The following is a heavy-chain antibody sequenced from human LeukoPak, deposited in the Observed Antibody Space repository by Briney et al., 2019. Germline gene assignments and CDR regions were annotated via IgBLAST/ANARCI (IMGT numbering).Heavy chain of an antibody. J-gene: IGHJ4*02. D-gene: IGHD3-22*01. Sequence: PSETLSLTCAVYGGSFSGYYWSWIRQPPGKGLEWIGEINHSGSTNYNPSLKSRVTILVDTSKNQFSLKLSSVTAADTAVYYCARGLFLTYYYDSSGYYPLTLDYWGQGTLVTVSS. CDR3: ARGLFLTYYYDSSGYYPLTLDY. V-gene: IGHV4-34*01. CDR2: INHSGST. CDR1: GGSFSGYY.